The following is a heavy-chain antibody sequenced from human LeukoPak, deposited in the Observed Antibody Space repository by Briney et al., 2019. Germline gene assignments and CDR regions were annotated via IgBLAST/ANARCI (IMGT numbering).Heavy chain of an antibody. CDR3: TRVSTGYYDFWSGYGSEYFQH. V-gene: IGHV3-49*03. J-gene: IGHJ1*01. Sequence: GGSLRLSCTASGFTFGDYAMSWFRQAPGKGLEWVGFIRSKAYGGTTEYAASVKGRSTISRDDSKSIAYLQMNSLKTEDTAVYYCTRVSTGYYDFWSGYGSEYFQHWGQGTLVTVSS. CDR1: GFTFGDYA. D-gene: IGHD3-3*01. CDR2: IRSKAYGGTT.